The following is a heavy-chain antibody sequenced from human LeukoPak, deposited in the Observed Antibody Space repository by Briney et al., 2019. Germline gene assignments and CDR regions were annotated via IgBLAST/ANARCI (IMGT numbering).Heavy chain of an antibody. J-gene: IGHJ4*02. D-gene: IGHD4-23*01. CDR2: IYYSGST. Sequence: SETLSLTCTVSGGSISSSSYYWGWIRQPPGKGLEWIGSIYYSGSTYYNPSLKSRVTISVDTSKNQFSLKLSSVTAADTAVYYCARVKYGGNWRPLDYWGQGTLVTVSP. V-gene: IGHV4-39*07. CDR3: ARVKYGGNWRPLDY. CDR1: GGSISSSSYY.